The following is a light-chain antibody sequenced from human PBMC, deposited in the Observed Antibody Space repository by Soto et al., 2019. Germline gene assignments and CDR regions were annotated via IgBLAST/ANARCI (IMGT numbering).Light chain of an antibody. Sequence: QSVLTQPPSASGTPGQRVTISCSGSNSNIGRNTVNWYQQFPGAAPNLLIHSDNERPSGVPDRFSGSRSGTLGSLAISGLQSEDEADYYCAAWDESPNVPVFGGGTKLTVL. V-gene: IGLV1-44*01. CDR2: SDN. CDR1: NSNIGRNT. J-gene: IGLJ3*02. CDR3: AAWDESPNVPV.